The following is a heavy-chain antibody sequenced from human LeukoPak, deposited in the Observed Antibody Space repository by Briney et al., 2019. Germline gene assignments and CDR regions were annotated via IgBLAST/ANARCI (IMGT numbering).Heavy chain of an antibody. J-gene: IGHJ5*02. CDR3: ARGVRVQQYNWFDP. CDR2: IIPIFGTA. V-gene: IGHV1-69*06. D-gene: IGHD1-1*01. Sequence: ASVKVSCKASGGTFSSYAISWVRQAPGQGLEWMGGIIPIFGTANYAQKFQGRVTITADKSTSTAYMELSSLRSEDTAVYYCARGVRVQQYNWFDPWGQGTLVTVSS. CDR1: GGTFSSYA.